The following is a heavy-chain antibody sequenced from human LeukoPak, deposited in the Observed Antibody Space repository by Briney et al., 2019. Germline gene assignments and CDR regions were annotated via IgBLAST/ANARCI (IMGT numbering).Heavy chain of an antibody. CDR2: IYYSGST. D-gene: IGHD2-15*01. CDR1: GGSISSSSYY. J-gene: IGHJ4*02. Sequence: SETLSLTCTVSGGSISSSSYYWGWIRQPPGKGLEWIGSIYYSGSTYYNPSLKSRVTISVDTSKNQFSLKLSSVTAADTAVYYCAGQAATDYWGQGTLVTVSS. CDR3: AGQAATDY. V-gene: IGHV4-39*07.